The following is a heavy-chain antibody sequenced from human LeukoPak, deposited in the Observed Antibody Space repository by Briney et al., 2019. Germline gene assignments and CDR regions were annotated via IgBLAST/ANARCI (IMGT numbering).Heavy chain of an antibody. CDR3: ARFGYVAAVDL. D-gene: IGHD2-15*01. V-gene: IGHV3-7*01. Sequence: GGSLRLSCAASGFSFSAYWMTWVRQAPGTGLEWVANINPAGTETYYVDPVKGRFTISRDNAKNLLYPQMNSLRAEDTAVYYCARFGYVAAVDLWGQGTLVTVSS. CDR1: GFSFSAYW. CDR2: INPAGTET. J-gene: IGHJ4*02.